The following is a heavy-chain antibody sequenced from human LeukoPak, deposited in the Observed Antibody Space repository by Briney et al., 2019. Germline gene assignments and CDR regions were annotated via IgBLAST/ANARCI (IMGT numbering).Heavy chain of an antibody. CDR3: AKDLDGDTTMTTDY. CDR1: GFTFSSCA. D-gene: IGHD5-18*01. V-gene: IGHV3-23*01. Sequence: GGSLRLSCAASGFTFSSCAMSWVRQAPGKGLEWVSAIGGSGGSTYYADSVKGRFTISRDNSKNTLYLQMKILRAEDTAVCFCAKDLDGDTTMTTDYWGQGTLVTVSS. CDR2: IGGSGGST. J-gene: IGHJ4*02.